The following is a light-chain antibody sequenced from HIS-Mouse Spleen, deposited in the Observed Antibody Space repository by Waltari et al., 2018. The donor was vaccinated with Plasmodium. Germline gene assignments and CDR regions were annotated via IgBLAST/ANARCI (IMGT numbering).Light chain of an antibody. CDR2: GAS. CDR1: QRVSSN. CDR3: QQYNNWSFT. J-gene: IGKJ3*01. V-gene: IGKV3-15*01. Sequence: EIVMTQSPATLSVSPGERATLSCRASQRVSSNLAGYQQKPGQAPRLLIYGASTRATGIPARVSGSGSGTEFTLTISSLQSEDFAVYYCQQYNNWSFTFGPGTKVDIK.